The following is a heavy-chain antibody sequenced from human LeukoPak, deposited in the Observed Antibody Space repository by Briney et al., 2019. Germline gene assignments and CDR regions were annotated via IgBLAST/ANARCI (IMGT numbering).Heavy chain of an antibody. D-gene: IGHD3-10*01. CDR2: IRSKREGGTT. CDR3: TTDWGSGTYYKRAFDI. J-gene: IGHJ3*02. Sequence: GGSLRLSCAASGFTFSNARMTWVRQVPGKGLEWVGLIRSKREGGTTDYAAPVKGRFSISRDDSKNILYLEMNSLKTEDTALYYCTTDWGSGTYYKRAFDIWGQGTMATVSS. CDR1: GFTFSNAR. V-gene: IGHV3-15*01.